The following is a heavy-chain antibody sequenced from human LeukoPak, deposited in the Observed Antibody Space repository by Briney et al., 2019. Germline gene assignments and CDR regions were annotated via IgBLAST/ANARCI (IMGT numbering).Heavy chain of an antibody. J-gene: IGHJ3*02. CDR2: FYHSGST. D-gene: IGHD3/OR15-3a*01. CDR1: GYSISGGYY. Sequence: SETLSLTCTVSGYSISGGYYWGWIRQPPGKGLEWIGSFYHSGSTYYNPSLKSRVTISVDTSKNQFSLKLNSVTAADTAVYYCARRRTGYYAFDIWGQGTMVTVSS. V-gene: IGHV4-38-2*02. CDR3: ARRRTGYYAFDI.